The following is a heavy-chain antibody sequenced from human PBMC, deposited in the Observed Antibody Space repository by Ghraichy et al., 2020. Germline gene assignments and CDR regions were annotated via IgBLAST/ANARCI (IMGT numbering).Heavy chain of an antibody. D-gene: IGHD3-10*01. CDR3: ARDRITMVRGVILYYYGMDV. CDR2: IWYDGSNK. Sequence: GGSLRLSCAASGFTFSSYGMHWVRQALGKGLEWVAVIWYDGSNKYYADSVKGRFTISRDNSKNTLYLQMNSLRAEDTAVYYCARDRITMVRGVILYYYGMDVWGQGTTVTVSS. J-gene: IGHJ6*02. V-gene: IGHV3-33*01. CDR1: GFTFSSYG.